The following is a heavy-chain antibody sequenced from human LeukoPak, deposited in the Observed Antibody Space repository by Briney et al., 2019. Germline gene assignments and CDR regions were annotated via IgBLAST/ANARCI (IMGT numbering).Heavy chain of an antibody. J-gene: IGHJ5*02. D-gene: IGHD4-17*01. CDR3: ARDHSDYGDLNWFDP. CDR1: GGSISSGGYS. Sequence: SSETLSLTCAVSGGSISSGGYSWSWIRQPPGKGLEWIGYIYHSGSTYYNPSLKSRVTISVDRSKNQFSLKLSSVTAADTAVYYCARDHSDYGDLNWFDPWGQGTLVTVSS. CDR2: IYHSGST. V-gene: IGHV4-30-2*01.